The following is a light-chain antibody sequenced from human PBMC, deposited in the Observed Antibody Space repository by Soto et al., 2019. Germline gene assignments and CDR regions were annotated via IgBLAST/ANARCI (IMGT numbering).Light chain of an antibody. CDR2: AGS. CDR3: QQSYSYPRT. J-gene: IGKJ1*01. Sequence: DIQMTQSPSSLSASVGDRDTLTCRASETITTFLNWYQQKPGKAPQLLIYAGSTLQSGVPSRFRGSGSGTDFTLTISSLQPEDFATYYCQQSYSYPRTFGQGTEVEVK. V-gene: IGKV1-39*01. CDR1: ETITTF.